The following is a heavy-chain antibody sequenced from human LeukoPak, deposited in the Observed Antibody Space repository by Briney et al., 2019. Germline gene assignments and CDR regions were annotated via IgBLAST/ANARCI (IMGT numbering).Heavy chain of an antibody. CDR3: ARVRCTTRGCDKSFDS. V-gene: IGHV1-2*02. J-gene: IGHJ4*02. D-gene: IGHD2-8*01. CDR1: GYSFTEYY. Sequence: ASVKVSCKESGYSFTEYYMHWVRQAPGQGLEWMGCINPKRGVTKYAQKFKSRLTMTRDKSTSTSYMQWSRCMSEDTAVYYCARVRCTTRGCDKSFDSWGQGTLITVSS. CDR2: INPKRGVT.